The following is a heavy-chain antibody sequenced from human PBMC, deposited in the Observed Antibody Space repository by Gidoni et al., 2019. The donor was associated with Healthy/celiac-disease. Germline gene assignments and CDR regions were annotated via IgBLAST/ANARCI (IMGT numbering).Heavy chain of an antibody. V-gene: IGHV1-69*01. CDR2: IHPICGTA. CDR1: GGTVSSYA. J-gene: IGHJ4*02. CDR3: ARAERGIAVAGRAYFDY. Sequence: QVQLAQSGAEVKKPGSSVKVPCRASGGTVSSYAISWVRQALGQGLEWTGGIHPICGTANYAQKFQGRVTITADEATSTAYIELSSMSTEDTAVYYCARAERGIAVAGRAYFDYWGQGTLVTVSS. D-gene: IGHD6-19*01.